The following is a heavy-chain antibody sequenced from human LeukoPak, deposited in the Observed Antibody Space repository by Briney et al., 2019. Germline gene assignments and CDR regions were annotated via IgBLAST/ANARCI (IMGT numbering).Heavy chain of an antibody. V-gene: IGHV3-9*01. CDR1: GFTFDDYG. J-gene: IGHJ4*02. D-gene: IGHD3-10*01. Sequence: GGSLRLSCTASGFTFDDYGMHWVRQIPGKGLEWVSGLSWNSGTIRYADSVKGRFTISRDNAKNSLYLQMNSLTADDTAFYYCVKDKFTYGGSLDYWGQGTLVTVSS. CDR2: LSWNSGTI. CDR3: VKDKFTYGGSLDY.